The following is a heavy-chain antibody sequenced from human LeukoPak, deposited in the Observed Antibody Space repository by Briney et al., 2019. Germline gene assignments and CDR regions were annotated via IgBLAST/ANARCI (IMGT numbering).Heavy chain of an antibody. Sequence: GSSVKVSCKASGGTFSSYAISWVRQAPGQGLEWMGRIIPILGIANYAQKFQGRVTITADKSTSTAYMELSSLRSEDTAVYYCARGSTHYYDSSGYADYWGQGTLVTVSS. V-gene: IGHV1-69*04. CDR2: IIPILGIA. CDR1: GGTFSSYA. CDR3: ARGSTHYYDSSGYADY. D-gene: IGHD3-22*01. J-gene: IGHJ4*02.